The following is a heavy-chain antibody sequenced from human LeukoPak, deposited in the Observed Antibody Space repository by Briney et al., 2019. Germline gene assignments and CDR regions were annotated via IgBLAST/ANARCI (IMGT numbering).Heavy chain of an antibody. CDR1: GFTFSSYS. V-gene: IGHV3-21*01. CDR2: ISSSSSYI. Sequence: GGSLRLSCAASGFTFSSYSMNWVRQAPGKGLEWVSSISSSSSYIYYADSVKGRFTISRDNAKNSLYLQMNSLRAEDTAVYYCARGLLGVAGPVDYWGQGTLVTVSS. J-gene: IGHJ4*02. D-gene: IGHD6-19*01. CDR3: ARGLLGVAGPVDY.